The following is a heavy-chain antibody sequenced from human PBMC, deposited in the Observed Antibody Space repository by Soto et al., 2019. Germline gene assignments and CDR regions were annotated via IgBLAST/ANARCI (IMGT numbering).Heavy chain of an antibody. V-gene: IGHV3-15*01. J-gene: IGHJ4*02. CDR2: IKTKPDDGTI. CDR3: TTSNLGVDF. D-gene: IGHD1-1*01. CDR1: GLIFSDVW. Sequence: GGSLRLSCAASGLIFSDVWMTWVRQAPGKGLEWVGHIKTKPDDGTIDYAAPVRGRFTISRDDSKNTLYLQMTSLTPDDTGVYYCTTSNLGVDFWGPGTLVTVSS.